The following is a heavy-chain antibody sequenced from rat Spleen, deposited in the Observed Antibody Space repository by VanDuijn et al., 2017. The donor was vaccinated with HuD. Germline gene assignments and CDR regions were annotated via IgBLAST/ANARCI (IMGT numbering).Heavy chain of an antibody. Sequence: EVQLVESDGGLVQPGRSLKLSCVASGFTFNDCYMAWVRQAPTKGLEWVATISYDGSSTYYRDSVKGRFTISRDNAKSTLYLQVDGLRSEDTAIYYCARPTTGIPFNYWGQGVMVTVSS. J-gene: IGHJ2*01. CDR3: ARPTTGIPFNY. D-gene: IGHD1-9*01. V-gene: IGHV5-29*01. CDR1: GFTFNDCY. CDR2: ISYDGSST.